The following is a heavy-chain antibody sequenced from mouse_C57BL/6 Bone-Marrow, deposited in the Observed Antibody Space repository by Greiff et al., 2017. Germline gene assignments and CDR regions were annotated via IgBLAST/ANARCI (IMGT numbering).Heavy chain of an antibody. CDR1: GFSLTSYG. CDR3: AVYGNYEYYYAMDY. Sequence: VKLMESGPGLVQPSQRLSITCTVSGFSLTSYGVHWVRQSPGKGLEWLGVIWSGGSTDYNAAFISRLSISKDNSKSQVFFKMNSLQADDTAIYYCAVYGNYEYYYAMDYWGQGTSVTVSS. J-gene: IGHJ4*01. D-gene: IGHD2-1*01. V-gene: IGHV2-2*01. CDR2: IWSGGST.